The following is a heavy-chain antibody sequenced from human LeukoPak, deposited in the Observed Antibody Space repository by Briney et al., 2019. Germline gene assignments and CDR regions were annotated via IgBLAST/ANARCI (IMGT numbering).Heavy chain of an antibody. CDR1: GGTFSSYA. V-gene: IGHV1-69*04. CDR3: VRDHSGANVDSYGMGV. CDR2: IIPILGIA. J-gene: IGHJ6*02. Sequence: ASVKVSCKASGGTFSSYAISWVRQAPGQGLEWMGRIIPILGIANYAQKFQGRVTITADKSTSTAYMELSSLRSEDTAVYYCVRDHSGANVDSYGMGVWGQGTPVTVSS. D-gene: IGHD4/OR15-4a*01.